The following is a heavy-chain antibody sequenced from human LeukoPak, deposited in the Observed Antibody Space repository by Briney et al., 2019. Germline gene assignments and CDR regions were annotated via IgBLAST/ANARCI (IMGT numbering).Heavy chain of an antibody. Sequence: SETLSLTCTVSGGSISSGGYYWSWIRQHPGKGLEWIGYIYYSGSTYYNPSLKSRVTISVDTSKNQFSLKLSSVTAPDTAVYYCARHLEYISSWKGYYFDYWGQGTLVTVSS. CDR3: ARHLEYISSWKGYYFDY. D-gene: IGHD6-13*01. CDR2: IYYSGST. J-gene: IGHJ4*02. V-gene: IGHV4-31*03. CDR1: GGSISSGGYY.